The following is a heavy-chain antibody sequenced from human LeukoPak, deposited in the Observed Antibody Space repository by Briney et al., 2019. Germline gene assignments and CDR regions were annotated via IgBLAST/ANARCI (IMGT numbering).Heavy chain of an antibody. Sequence: ASVKVSCKASGYTFTSYGISWVRQAPGQGLEWMGWISAYNGNTNYAQKLQGRVTMTTDTSTSTAYMELRSLRSDDTAVYYCARDAPETYYDFWSGYSLDYWGQGTLVTVSS. D-gene: IGHD3-3*01. CDR2: ISAYNGNT. J-gene: IGHJ4*02. CDR3: ARDAPETYYDFWSGYSLDY. V-gene: IGHV1-18*01. CDR1: GYTFTSYG.